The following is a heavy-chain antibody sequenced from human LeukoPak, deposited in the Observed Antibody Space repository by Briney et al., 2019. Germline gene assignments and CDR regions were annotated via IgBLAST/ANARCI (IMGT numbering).Heavy chain of an antibody. D-gene: IGHD6-13*01. CDR3: ARTSSSWSPYDY. CDR2: IYISGST. J-gene: IGHJ4*02. V-gene: IGHV4-4*07. Sequence: PSETLSLTCTVSGGSISSCYWSWIRQPAGKGLEWIGRIYISGSTNQNPSLKSRVTMSVDTSRNQVSLTMTSVTASDTAVYYCARTSSSWSPYDYWGQGTLVTVSS. CDR1: GGSISSCY.